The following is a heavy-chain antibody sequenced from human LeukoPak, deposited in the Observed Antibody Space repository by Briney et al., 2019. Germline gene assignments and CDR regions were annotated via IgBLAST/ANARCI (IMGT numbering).Heavy chain of an antibody. CDR2: ISGSGGST. Sequence: GGSLRLSCAASGFTFSSYAMSWVRQAPGKGLEWVSAISGSGGSTYYADSVKGRFTISGDNSKNTLYLQMNSLRAEDTAVYYCAKDLNPSGYSSSWYLNWFDPWGQGTLVTVSS. CDR3: AKDLNPSGYSSSWYLNWFDP. D-gene: IGHD6-13*01. CDR1: GFTFSSYA. V-gene: IGHV3-23*01. J-gene: IGHJ5*02.